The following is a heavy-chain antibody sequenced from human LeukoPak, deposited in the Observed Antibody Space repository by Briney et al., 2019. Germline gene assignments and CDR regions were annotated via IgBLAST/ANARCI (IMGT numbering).Heavy chain of an antibody. CDR1: GGSISSSSYY. D-gene: IGHD3-3*01. V-gene: IGHV4-39*07. J-gene: IGHJ5*02. CDR2: IYYSGST. Sequence: PSETLSLTCTVSGGSISSSSYYWGWLRQPPGKGLEWIVSIYYSGSTYYNPSLKSRVPISVDTSNNQFSLKLSSVTAADTAVYYRARVMKYYDFGSGYFTGWFDPWGQGTLVTVSS. CDR3: ARVMKYYDFGSGYFTGWFDP.